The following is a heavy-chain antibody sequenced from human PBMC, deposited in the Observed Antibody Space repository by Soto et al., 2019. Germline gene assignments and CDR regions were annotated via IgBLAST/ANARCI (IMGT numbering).Heavy chain of an antibody. CDR3: ARHGYYVPYWYFDL. CDR2: IYYSGST. J-gene: IGHJ2*01. Sequence: QVQLQESGPGLVKPSETLSLTCTVSGGSISSYYWSWIRQPPGKGLEWIGYIYYSGSTNYNPSLKSRVTISVDTSKDQFSLKLSSVTAADPAVYYCARHGYYVPYWYFDLWGRGTLVTVSS. D-gene: IGHD3-10*02. CDR1: GGSISSYY. V-gene: IGHV4-59*08.